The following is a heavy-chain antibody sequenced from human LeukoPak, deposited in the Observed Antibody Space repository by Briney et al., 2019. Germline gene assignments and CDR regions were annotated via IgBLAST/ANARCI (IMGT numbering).Heavy chain of an antibody. CDR2: INHSGSS. CDR1: GGSFSGYY. CDR3: ARGVVAAPPTLDY. D-gene: IGHD2-15*01. V-gene: IGHV4-34*01. J-gene: IGHJ4*02. Sequence: SETLSLTCAVYGGSFSGYYWSWIRQPPGKGLEWIGEINHSGSSNYNPSLKSRVTISVDTYKNQFSLKLSSVTAADTAVYYCARGVVAAPPTLDYWGQGTLVTVSS.